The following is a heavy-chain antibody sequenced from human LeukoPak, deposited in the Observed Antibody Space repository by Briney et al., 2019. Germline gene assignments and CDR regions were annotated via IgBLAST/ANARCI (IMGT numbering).Heavy chain of an antibody. CDR1: GFTFSSYS. CDR2: ISSSSSYI. D-gene: IGHD6-6*01. V-gene: IGHV3-21*01. J-gene: IGHJ4*02. Sequence: GGSLRLSCAASGFTFSSYSMNWVRQAPGKGLEWVSSISSSSSYIYYADSVKGRFTISRDNAKNSLYLQMNSLRAEDTAVYYCARDQESSSSFDYWGQGTLVAVSS. CDR3: ARDQESSSSFDY.